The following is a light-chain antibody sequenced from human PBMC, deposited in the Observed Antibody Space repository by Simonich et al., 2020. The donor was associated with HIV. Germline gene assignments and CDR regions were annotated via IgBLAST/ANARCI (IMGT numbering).Light chain of an antibody. CDR2: EVS. CDR3: LQALQTPCT. CDR1: QSLLHSNGYNY. Sequence: DIVMTQSPLSLPVTPGEPASISCRSSQSLLHSNGYNYLDWYLQKPGQSPQLLIYEVSNRFSGVPDRFSGSGSGTDFTLKISRVEAEDVGVYYCLQALQTPCTFGPGTKVDIK. J-gene: IGKJ3*01. V-gene: IGKV2-29*03.